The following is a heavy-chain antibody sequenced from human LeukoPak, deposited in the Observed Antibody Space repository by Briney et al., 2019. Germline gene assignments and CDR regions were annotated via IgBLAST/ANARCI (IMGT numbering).Heavy chain of an antibody. J-gene: IGHJ4*02. CDR2: ISSNGGST. CDR1: GFTFSSYA. Sequence: GGSLRLSCAAPGFTFSSYAMHWVRQAPGKGLEYVSAISSNGGSTYYANSVKGRFTISRDNSKNTLYLQMGSLRDEDMAVYHCARGPGYFDYWGQGTLVTVSS. D-gene: IGHD3-10*01. V-gene: IGHV3-64*01. CDR3: ARGPGYFDY.